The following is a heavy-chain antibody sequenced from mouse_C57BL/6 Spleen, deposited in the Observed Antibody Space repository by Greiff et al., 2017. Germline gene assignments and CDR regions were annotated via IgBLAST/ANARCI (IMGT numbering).Heavy chain of an antibody. J-gene: IGHJ3*01. CDR3: ARDDDGYYLFAY. Sequence: EVQLQESGPGLVKPSQSLSLTCSVTGYSITSGYYWNWIRQFPGNKLEWMGYISYDGSNNYNPSLKNRISITRDTSKNQFFLKLNSVTTEDTATYYCARDDDGYYLFAYWGQGTLVTVSA. CDR2: ISYDGSN. D-gene: IGHD2-3*01. V-gene: IGHV3-6*01. CDR1: GYSITSGYY.